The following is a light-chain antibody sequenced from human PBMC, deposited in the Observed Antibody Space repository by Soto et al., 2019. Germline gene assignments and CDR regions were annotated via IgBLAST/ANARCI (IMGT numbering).Light chain of an antibody. CDR1: QDISNY. CDR2: AAS. V-gene: IGKV1-12*01. J-gene: IGKJ5*01. Sequence: DIQMTQSPSSLSASVGDRVTIACQASQDISNYLHWYQQKPGKAPKLLIYAASSLQSGVPSRFSGSGSGTEFTLTISSLQPDDFATYYCQQANSFPITFGQGTRLEIK. CDR3: QQANSFPIT.